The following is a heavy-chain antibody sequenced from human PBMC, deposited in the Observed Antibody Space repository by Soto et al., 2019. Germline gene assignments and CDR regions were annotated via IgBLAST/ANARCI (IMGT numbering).Heavy chain of an antibody. J-gene: IGHJ4*02. V-gene: IGHV4-39*02. CDR1: GVSISSSDYY. D-gene: IGHD2-15*01. CDR3: GRVLVAATRHTGPDY. CDR2: IDYNGVT. Sequence: PSETLSLTCSVSGVSISSSDYYWAWIRQPPGKGLEWIGSIDYNGVTYSNPSLKSRVTISKDTSKNKFSLQLTSVTAADTAFYYCGRVLVAATRHTGPDYWGQGTQVTVSS.